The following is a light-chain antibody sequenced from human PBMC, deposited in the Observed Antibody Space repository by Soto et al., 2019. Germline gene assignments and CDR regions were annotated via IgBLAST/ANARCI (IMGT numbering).Light chain of an antibody. CDR1: QSVSSSY. Sequence: EIVLTQSPGTLSLSPGERATLSCRASQSVSSSYLARYQQKPGQAPRLLIYGASSRATGIPDRFSGSESGTDFTLTISRLEPEDGAVYHCQQYGPSPALTFGGGTKVEIK. CDR3: QQYGPSPALT. CDR2: GAS. J-gene: IGKJ4*01. V-gene: IGKV3-20*01.